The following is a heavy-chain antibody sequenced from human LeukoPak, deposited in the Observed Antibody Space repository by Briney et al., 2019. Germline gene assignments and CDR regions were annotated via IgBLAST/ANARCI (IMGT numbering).Heavy chain of an antibody. D-gene: IGHD3-22*01. Sequence: ASVKVSCKASGYTFTSYDINWVRQATGQGLEWMEWMNPNSGNTGYAQKFQGRVTMTRNTSISTAYMELSSLRSQDTAVYYCARGARTRLVLGNSKGYYYYYVDVWGKGTTVTVSS. CDR1: GYTFTSYD. CDR3: ARGARTRLVLGNSKGYYYYYVDV. CDR2: MNPNSGNT. V-gene: IGHV1-8*01. J-gene: IGHJ6*03.